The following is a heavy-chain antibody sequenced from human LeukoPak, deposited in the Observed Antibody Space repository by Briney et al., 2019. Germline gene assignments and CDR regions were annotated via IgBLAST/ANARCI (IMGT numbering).Heavy chain of an antibody. CDR1: GFTFSNYA. J-gene: IGHJ4*02. CDR2: ISSNGGST. D-gene: IGHD3-22*01. V-gene: IGHV3-64*01. CDR3: ARGSRNRYDGSGYYSY. Sequence: GGSLRLSCAASGFTFSNYAMHWVRQAPGKGLEYVSAISSNGGSTYYANSVKGRFTISRDNSKNTLYLQMGSLRAEDMAVYYCARGSRNRYDGSGYYSYWGQGTLVTVSS.